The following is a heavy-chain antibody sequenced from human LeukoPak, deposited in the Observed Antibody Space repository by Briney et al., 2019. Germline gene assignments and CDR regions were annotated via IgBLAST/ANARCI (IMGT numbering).Heavy chain of an antibody. D-gene: IGHD6-19*01. CDR2: IIPIFGTA. CDR1: GGTFSSYA. J-gene: IGHJ4*02. Sequence: SVKVSCKASGGTFSSYAISWVRQAPGQGLEWTGGIIPIFGTANYAQKFQGRVTITADESTSTAYMELSSLRSEDTAVYYCGYSSAEGDFDYWGQGTLVTVSS. CDR3: GYSSAEGDFDY. V-gene: IGHV1-69*13.